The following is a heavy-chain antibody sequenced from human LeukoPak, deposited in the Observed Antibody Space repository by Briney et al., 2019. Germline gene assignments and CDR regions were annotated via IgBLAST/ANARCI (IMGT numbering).Heavy chain of an antibody. CDR1: GGSISSSNYY. D-gene: IGHD5-12*01. J-gene: IGHJ4*02. CDR2: IYYSGST. CDR3: ARDLIVATTTTLFDY. V-gene: IGHV4-39*07. Sequence: PSETPSLTCTASGGSISSSNYYWGWIRQPPGKGLEWIGSIYYSGSTYYNPSLKSRVTISVDTSKNQFSLKLSSVTAADTAVYYCARDLIVATTTTLFDYWGQGTLVTVSS.